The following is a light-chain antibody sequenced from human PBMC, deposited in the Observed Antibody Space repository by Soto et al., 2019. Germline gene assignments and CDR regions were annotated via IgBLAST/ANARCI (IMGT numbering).Light chain of an antibody. CDR3: EQDNNWPHT. Sequence: EIVMTQAPATLSVSPGERVSLSCRASQSVGSDLSWYLQKPGQAPSLLVYGASTRATGMPARFSASGSGTDFTLTISSLQSEDFAVYYCEQDNNWPHTFGQGTKLEIK. V-gene: IGKV3-15*01. J-gene: IGKJ2*01. CDR2: GAS. CDR1: QSVGSD.